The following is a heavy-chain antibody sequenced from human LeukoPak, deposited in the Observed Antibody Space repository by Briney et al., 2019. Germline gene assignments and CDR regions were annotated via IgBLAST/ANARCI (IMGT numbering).Heavy chain of an antibody. Sequence: SVKVSCKASGGTFSSYAISWVRQAPGQGLEWMGRIIPIFGTANYAQKFQGRVAITTGESTSTAYMELSSLRSEDTAVYYCARDPGYQLLSSWFDPWGQGTLVTVSS. J-gene: IGHJ5*02. CDR3: ARDPGYQLLSSWFDP. D-gene: IGHD2-2*01. CDR2: IIPIFGTA. CDR1: GGTFSSYA. V-gene: IGHV1-69*05.